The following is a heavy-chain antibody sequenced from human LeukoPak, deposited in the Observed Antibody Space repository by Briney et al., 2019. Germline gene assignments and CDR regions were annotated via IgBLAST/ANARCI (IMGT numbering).Heavy chain of an antibody. V-gene: IGHV5-51*01. CDR1: GYSFTSYW. Sequence: GESLKISCKGSGYSFTSYWIGWVRQMPGKGLEWMGIIYPGDSDTRYSPSFQGQATISADKSISTAYLQWSSLKASDTAMYCCARGPIGDSSGYYPYVEYWGQGTLVTVSS. J-gene: IGHJ4*02. CDR3: ARGPIGDSSGYYPYVEY. D-gene: IGHD3-22*01. CDR2: IYPGDSDT.